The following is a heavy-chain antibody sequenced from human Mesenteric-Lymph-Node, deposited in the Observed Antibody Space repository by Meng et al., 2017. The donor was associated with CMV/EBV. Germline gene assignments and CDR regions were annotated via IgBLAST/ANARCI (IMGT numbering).Heavy chain of an antibody. CDR2: ISSSGSTI. CDR3: ARDRNYKRY. V-gene: IGHV3-11*01. CDR1: GFTFSDYY. Sequence: GESLKISCAASGFTFSDYYMSWIRQAPGKGLEWVSYISSSGSTIYYADSVKGRFTISRDNAKNSLYLQMNSLRDEDTAVYYCARDRNYKRYWGQGTLVTVSS. D-gene: IGHD5-24*01. J-gene: IGHJ4*02.